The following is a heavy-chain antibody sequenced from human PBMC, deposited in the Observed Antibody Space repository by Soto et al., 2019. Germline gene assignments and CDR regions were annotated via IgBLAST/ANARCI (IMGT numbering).Heavy chain of an antibody. CDR1: GGTFSSYA. D-gene: IGHD1-7*01. V-gene: IGHV1-69*12. CDR3: ARRDWNYYGNVNRFDP. Sequence: QVQLVQSGAEVKKPGSSVKVSCKASGGTFSSYAISWVRQAPGQGLEWMGGIIPIFGTANYAQKFQGRVTITADESTSTAYMELSSLRSEDTAVYYCARRDWNYYGNVNRFDPWGQGTLVTVSS. J-gene: IGHJ5*02. CDR2: IIPIFGTA.